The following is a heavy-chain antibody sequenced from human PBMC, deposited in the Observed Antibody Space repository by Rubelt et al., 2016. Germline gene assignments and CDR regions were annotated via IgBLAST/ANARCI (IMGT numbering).Heavy chain of an antibody. CDR3: ATRGS. CDR2: IIHSGGST. D-gene: IGHD5-12*01. Sequence: EVQLLESGGGLVQPGGSLRLSCAASGFTFSSYAMSWVRQAPGKGLEWVSIIHSGGSTFHADSVKGRFTISRDTSKNKLYLQMNSLGVEDTAVYYGATRGSWGQGTLVTVSA. CDR1: GFTFSSYA. J-gene: IGHJ5*02. V-gene: IGHV3-23*01.